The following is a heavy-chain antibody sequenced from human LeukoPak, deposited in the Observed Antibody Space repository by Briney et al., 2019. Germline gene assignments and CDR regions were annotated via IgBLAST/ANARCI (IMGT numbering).Heavy chain of an antibody. V-gene: IGHV1-2*02. J-gene: IGHJ3*02. CDR3: ARVVGAVANDAFDI. CDR1: GYTFTGYY. D-gene: IGHD6-19*01. Sequence: GASVKVSCKASGYTFTGYYMHWVRQAPGQGLEWMGWINPNSGGTNYAQKFQGRVTMTRDTSISTAYMELSRLRSDDTAVYYCARVVGAVANDAFDIWGQGTMVTVSS. CDR2: INPNSGGT.